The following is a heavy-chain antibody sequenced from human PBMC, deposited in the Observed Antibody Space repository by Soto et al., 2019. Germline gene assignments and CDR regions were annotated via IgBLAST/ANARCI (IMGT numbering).Heavy chain of an antibody. J-gene: IGHJ4*02. Sequence: EVHLVESGGGLVQPGWSLRLSCAASGFTFRYYWLHWVRQVPGRGPVWVSGINNDGSDTFYADFVEGRFTISRDNAKNTVYLQMDSLRAEDTAVYYCGSLFEFWGQGTLVTVPS. V-gene: IGHV3-74*01. CDR2: INNDGSDT. CDR3: GSLFEF. CDR1: GFTFRYYW.